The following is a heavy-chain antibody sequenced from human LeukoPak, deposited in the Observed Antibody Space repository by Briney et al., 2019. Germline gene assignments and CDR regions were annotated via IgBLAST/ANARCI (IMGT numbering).Heavy chain of an antibody. CDR1: GLTFSTSG. CDR2: IQYDESDK. D-gene: IGHD6-19*01. CDR3: AREGGITVAGKFDS. J-gene: IGHJ4*02. Sequence: PGGSLRLSCAASGLTFSTSGMHWVRQAPGKGLEWVAFIQYDESDKYYADSVRGRFTISRDNSKNTLYLQMDSLRAEDTAVYYCAREGGITVAGKFDSWGRGTLVTVSS. V-gene: IGHV3-30*02.